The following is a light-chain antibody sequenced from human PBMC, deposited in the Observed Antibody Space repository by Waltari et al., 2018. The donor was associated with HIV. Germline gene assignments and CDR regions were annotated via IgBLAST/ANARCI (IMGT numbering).Light chain of an antibody. J-gene: IGKJ3*01. CDR2: TAT. CDR1: QNIKNY. CDR3: QQSYSSPT. Sequence: DIQMTQSLSSLSASIGDRVTITCRTSQNIKNYLNWYQQKPGKAPKMLIYTATTLQSGVSSRFNGSGSGTDFTLTITGLEPEDFALYFCQQSYSSPTFGPGTTVDVK. V-gene: IGKV1-39*01.